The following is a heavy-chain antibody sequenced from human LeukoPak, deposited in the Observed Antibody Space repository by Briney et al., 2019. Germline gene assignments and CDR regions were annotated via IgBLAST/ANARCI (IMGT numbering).Heavy chain of an antibody. J-gene: IGHJ6*03. CDR1: GGSISSYY. Sequence: SETLSLTCTVSGGSISSYYWSWIRQPPGKGLEWIGYIYYSGSTNYNPSLKSRVTISVDTSKNQFSLKLSSVTAADTAVYYCARGNYYYYMDVWGKGTTVTVSS. CDR2: IYYSGST. V-gene: IGHV4-59*12. CDR3: ARGNYYYYMDV.